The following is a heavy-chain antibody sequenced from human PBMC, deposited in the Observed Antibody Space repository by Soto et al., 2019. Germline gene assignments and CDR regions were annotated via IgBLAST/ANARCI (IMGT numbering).Heavy chain of an antibody. V-gene: IGHV3-30*04. CDR3: ARYFIVVAPDYFDY. J-gene: IGHJ4*01. D-gene: IGHD2-15*01. CDR2: ISYDGRVK. CDR1: GFTFSAYP. Sequence: QVQLVESGGGVVQPGRSLSLSCAASGFTFSAYPMHWVRQAPGKGLEWVEVISYDGRVKYYVDSVKGRLTISRDDSKNTLYLQMNSLRVDDTAVYYFARYFIVVAPDYFDYWGHVTLVTGSS.